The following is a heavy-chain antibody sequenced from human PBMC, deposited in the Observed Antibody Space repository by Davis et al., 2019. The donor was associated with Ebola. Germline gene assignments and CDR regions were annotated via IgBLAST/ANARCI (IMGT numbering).Heavy chain of an antibody. CDR3: AKDRRGYNQPLEF. J-gene: IGHJ4*02. D-gene: IGHD1-1*01. CDR2: VGGDGRYT. CDR1: GFTFNTCA. V-gene: IGHV3-23*01. Sequence: GESLKISCSASGFTFNTCAMNWVRQAPWKGLEWVSGVGGDGRYTGYADSVKGRFTISRDNSKNTLDLQMNSLRAEDTAVYYCAKDRRGYNQPLEFWGQGTLVIVSS.